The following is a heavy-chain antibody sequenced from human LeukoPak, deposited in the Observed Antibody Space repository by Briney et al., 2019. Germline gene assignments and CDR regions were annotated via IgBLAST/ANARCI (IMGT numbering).Heavy chain of an antibody. CDR3: ARVTGSIDY. J-gene: IGHJ4*02. Sequence: ASVKVSCKASGYTFTSYDINWVRQATGQGLEWIGWMNLNSGNTGYAQKFQGRLTMTRDTSISTAYMELSTLRSEDTAVYYCARVTGSIDYWGQGTLVTVSS. D-gene: IGHD1-26*01. V-gene: IGHV1-8*01. CDR1: GYTFTSYD. CDR2: MNLNSGNT.